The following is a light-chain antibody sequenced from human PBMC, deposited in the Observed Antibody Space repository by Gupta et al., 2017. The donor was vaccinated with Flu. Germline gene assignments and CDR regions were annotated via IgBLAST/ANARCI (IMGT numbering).Light chain of an antibody. V-gene: IGKV1-27*01. CDR2: DAS. J-gene: IGKJ1*01. CDR3: QKYNTAPWT. CDR1: QGIANY. Sequence: DIQMTKSPSSLSASVGDRVTIACRASQGIANYLAWYQQKPGKVPRLLIYDASTLQSGVPSLFIGSGSGTDFTLTISILQPEDVATYYCQKYNTAPWTFGQGTKVETK.